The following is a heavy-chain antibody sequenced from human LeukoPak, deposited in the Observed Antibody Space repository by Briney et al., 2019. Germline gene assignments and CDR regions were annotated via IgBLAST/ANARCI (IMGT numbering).Heavy chain of an antibody. CDR1: GGSISSYY. V-gene: IGHV4-59*08. J-gene: IGHJ4*02. CDR2: IYYSGST. CDR3: ARQVPHCSGGSCYFGGRRYYFDY. D-gene: IGHD2-15*01. Sequence: SETLSLTCTVSGGSISSYYWSWIRQPPGKGLECVVYIYYSGSTNYNPSLKSRVTISVDTSKNQFSLKLSAVTAADTAVYYCARQVPHCSGGSCYFGGRRYYFDYWGQGTLVTVSS.